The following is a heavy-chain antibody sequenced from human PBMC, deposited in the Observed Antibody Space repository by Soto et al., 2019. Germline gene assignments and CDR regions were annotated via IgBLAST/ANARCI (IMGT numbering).Heavy chain of an antibody. V-gene: IGHV3-23*01. D-gene: IGHD6-6*01. CDR3: AKVIVLGASTLQY. Sequence: EQVLESGGGLVQPGGSLRLSCEASGFMFNHYAMAWVHQTPGKGLEWVSVISGSTGTTYYADSVKGRFTISRDNSKKTVYLQMHSPGVEESALYSCAKVIVLGASTLQYWGPGTRVTVSS. J-gene: IGHJ1*01. CDR1: GFMFNHYA. CDR2: ISGSTGTT.